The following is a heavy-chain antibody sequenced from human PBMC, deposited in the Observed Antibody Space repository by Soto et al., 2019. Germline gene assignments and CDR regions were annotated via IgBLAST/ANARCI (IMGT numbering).Heavy chain of an antibody. V-gene: IGHV1-69*13. CDR3: VEGTRDCSATSCYTPQGSFGYGVAV. Sequence: GASVKVSCKASGGSFSRNSISWVRQAPGQGLEWMGGIIPMFGTPNYAQKFRDRVTINADASTSTAYMELNSLKSDDTAIYYCVEGTRDCSATSCYTPQGSFGYGVAVWGQGTPVTVSS. CDR1: GGSFSRNS. D-gene: IGHD2-2*02. J-gene: IGHJ6*02. CDR2: IIPMFGTP.